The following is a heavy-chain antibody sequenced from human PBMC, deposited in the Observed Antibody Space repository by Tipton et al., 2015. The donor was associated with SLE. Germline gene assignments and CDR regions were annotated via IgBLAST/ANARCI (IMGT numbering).Heavy chain of an antibody. J-gene: IGHJ3*02. CDR3: ARESWDLSGFRDPRAFDI. D-gene: IGHD3-10*01. V-gene: IGHV4-61*02. Sequence: GLVKPSETLSLTCAVSGGSISSGSFSWSWIRQPAGQGLEWIGHSYTSGRTDYNLSLKSRVTISIDTSKNHFSLNLSSVTAADTAVYYCARESWDLSGFRDPRAFDIWGQGTMVTVSS. CDR1: GGSISSGSFS. CDR2: SYTSGRT.